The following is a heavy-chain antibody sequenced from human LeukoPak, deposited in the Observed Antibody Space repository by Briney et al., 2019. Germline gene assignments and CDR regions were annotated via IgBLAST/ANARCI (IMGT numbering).Heavy chain of an antibody. V-gene: IGHV1-8*01. CDR2: MNPNSGNT. J-gene: IGHJ4*02. CDR3: ARGPPIAAAGSY. Sequence: GASVKVSCKASGYTFTNYDINWVRQAPGQGLEWMGWMNPNSGNTGYAQEFQGRVTISRNTSISTTYMELRSLRSEDTAVYYCARGPPIAAAGSYWGQGTLVTVSS. CDR1: GYTFTNYD. D-gene: IGHD6-13*01.